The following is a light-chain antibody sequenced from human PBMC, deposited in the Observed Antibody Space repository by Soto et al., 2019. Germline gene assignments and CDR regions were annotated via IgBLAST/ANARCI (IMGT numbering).Light chain of an antibody. Sequence: QSALTQPASVSGSPGQSITISCTGTSSDVGRYIFVSWYQHHPGKAPKLMIYEVSNRPSGVSDRFSGSKSGNTASLTISGLQAGDEADYYCCSYSGTTTVYVFGTGTQLTVL. CDR2: EVS. CDR1: SSDVGRYIF. V-gene: IGLV2-14*01. J-gene: IGLJ1*01. CDR3: CSYSGTTTVYV.